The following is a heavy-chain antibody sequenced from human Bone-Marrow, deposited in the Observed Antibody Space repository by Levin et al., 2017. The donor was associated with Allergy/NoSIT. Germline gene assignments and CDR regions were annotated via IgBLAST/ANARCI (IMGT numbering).Heavy chain of an antibody. CDR2: IYSSGSS. CDR1: GGSMYNYY. J-gene: IGHJ4*02. CDR3: ARVYLGNGDSYYFDY. D-gene: IGHD2-21*01. Sequence: SETLSLTCTVSGGSMYNYYWSWIRQPPGKGLEWIGYIYSSGSSHYNPSLQSRVTISVDTSKNQFSLKMNSVTAADTAIYYCARVYLGNGDSYYFDYWGQGTLVTVSS. V-gene: IGHV4-59*01.